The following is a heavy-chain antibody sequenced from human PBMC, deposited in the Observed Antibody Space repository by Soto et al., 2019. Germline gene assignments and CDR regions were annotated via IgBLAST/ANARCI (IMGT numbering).Heavy chain of an antibody. CDR1: GYTFTSYG. V-gene: IGHV1-18*01. Sequence: ASVKVSCKASGYTFTSYGISWVRQAPGQGLEWMGWISAYNGNANYAQKLQGRVTMTTDTSTSTAYMELRSLRSDGTAVYYCARDRLMYYDFWIGYYSSGRRYNRFDPRAQGTLVPVSS. CDR2: ISAYNGNA. CDR3: ARDRLMYYDFWIGYYSSGRRYNRFDP. J-gene: IGHJ5*02. D-gene: IGHD3-3*01.